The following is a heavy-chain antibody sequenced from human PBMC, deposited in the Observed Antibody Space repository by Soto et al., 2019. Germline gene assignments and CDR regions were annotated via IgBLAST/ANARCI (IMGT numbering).Heavy chain of an antibody. CDR2: IYYSGST. V-gene: IGHV4-31*03. CDR1: GGSISSGGYY. J-gene: IGHJ4*02. CDR3: ARTPKIAAAGTVSFDY. D-gene: IGHD6-13*01. Sequence: QVQLQESGPGLVKPSQTLSLTCTVSGGSISSGGYYSSWIRQHPGKGLEWIGYIYYSGSTYYNPSLKSRVTISVDTSKNQFSLKLSSVTAADTAVYYCARTPKIAAAGTVSFDYWGQGTLVTVSS.